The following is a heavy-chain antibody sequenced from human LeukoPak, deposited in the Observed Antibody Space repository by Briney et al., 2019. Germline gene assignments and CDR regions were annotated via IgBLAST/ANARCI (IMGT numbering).Heavy chain of an antibody. D-gene: IGHD3-22*01. Sequence: GGSLRLSCAASGFTFSSYAMSWVRQAPGKGLEWVSAISGSGGSTYYADSVKGRFTISRDNSKNTLYLQMNSLRAEDTAVYCCAKEVGDSSGYRDYFDYWGQGTLVTVSS. CDR1: GFTFSSYA. J-gene: IGHJ4*02. CDR2: ISGSGGST. CDR3: AKEVGDSSGYRDYFDY. V-gene: IGHV3-23*01.